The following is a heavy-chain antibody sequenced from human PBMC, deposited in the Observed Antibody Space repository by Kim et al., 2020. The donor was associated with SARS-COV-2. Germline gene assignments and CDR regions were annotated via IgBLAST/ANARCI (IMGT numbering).Heavy chain of an antibody. J-gene: IGHJ1*01. V-gene: IGHV4-61*07. D-gene: IGHD3-22*01. Sequence: LKSRVTISVDTSKNQFSLKLSSVTAADTAVYYCARHYYDSSVENAEYFQHWGQGTLVTVSS. CDR3: ARHYYDSSVENAEYFQH.